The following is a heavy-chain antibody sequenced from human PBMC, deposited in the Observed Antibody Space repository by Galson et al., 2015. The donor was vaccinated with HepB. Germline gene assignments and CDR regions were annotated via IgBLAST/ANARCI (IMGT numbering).Heavy chain of an antibody. CDR1: GYTFTSYA. Sequence: SVKVSCKASGYTFTSYAMHWVRQAPGQRLEWMGWINAGNGNTKYSQKFQGRVTITRDTSASTAYMELSSLRSEDTAVYYCARPSGIPHSRDYYGMDVWGQGTTVTVSS. D-gene: IGHD6-13*01. CDR3: ARPSGIPHSRDYYGMDV. CDR2: INAGNGNT. J-gene: IGHJ6*02. V-gene: IGHV1-3*01.